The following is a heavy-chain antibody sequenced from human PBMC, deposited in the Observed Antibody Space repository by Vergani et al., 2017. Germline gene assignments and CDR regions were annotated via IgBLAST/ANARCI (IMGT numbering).Heavy chain of an antibody. CDR3: ARRGSGNTYYFDY. V-gene: IGHV3-23*01. Sequence: EVQLLESGGSLKQPGGSVRLSCAASGVTFSTYAMHWVRQAPGKGLEWVSALTRGGGSTYYADSFKGRFIISRDNSRDSLYLQMNSLRPEDTACYYCARRGSGNTYYFDYWGQGALVTVSS. CDR1: GVTFSTYA. D-gene: IGHD3-10*01. CDR2: LTRGGGST. J-gene: IGHJ4*02.